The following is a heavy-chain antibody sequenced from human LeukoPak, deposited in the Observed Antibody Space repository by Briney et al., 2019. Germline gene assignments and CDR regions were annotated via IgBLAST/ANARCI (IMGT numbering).Heavy chain of an antibody. Sequence: PSETLSLTCAVSGGSISSSIYYSGSIRQPPGKGLEWIGSIHYSGSTYYNPSLNSRVTISEDTSKNQFSLKMSSVTAADTSVYYCASLNNFVLYYWGQGTLVTVSS. J-gene: IGHJ4*02. V-gene: IGHV4-39*01. CDR1: GGSISSSIYY. CDR2: IHYSGST. CDR3: ASLNNFVLYY. D-gene: IGHD3-9*01.